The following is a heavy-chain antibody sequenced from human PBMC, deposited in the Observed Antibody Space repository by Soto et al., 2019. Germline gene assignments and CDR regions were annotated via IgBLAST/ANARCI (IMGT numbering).Heavy chain of an antibody. CDR1: GFTFSDHF. CDR3: ARTGYCSGGSCFPFDF. V-gene: IGHV3-72*01. J-gene: IGHJ4*02. CDR2: IRNKVNGYST. D-gene: IGHD2-15*01. Sequence: EVQLVESGGDLVQPGGSLRLSCAASGFTFSDHFMDWVRKAPGKGLEWVGRIRNKVNGYSTEYAASVKGRFTISRDDSKNSLYLQMNSLKTEDTAVYYCARTGYCSGGSCFPFDFWGQGTLVTVSS.